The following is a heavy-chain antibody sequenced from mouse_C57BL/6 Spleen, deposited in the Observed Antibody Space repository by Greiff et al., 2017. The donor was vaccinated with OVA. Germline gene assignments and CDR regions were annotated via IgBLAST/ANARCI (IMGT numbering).Heavy chain of an antibody. D-gene: IGHD1-1*01. CDR1: GFTFSSYA. CDR3: ARGGFTTVVKGYCDV. CDR2: ISDGGSYT. V-gene: IGHV5-4*03. Sequence: EVMLVESGGGLVKPGGSLKLTCAASGFTFSSYAMSWVRQTPEKRLEWVATISDGGSYTYYPDNVKGRFTISRDNAKNNLYMQMSHLKSEDTAMYYCARGGFTTVVKGYCDVWGTGTTVTVSS. J-gene: IGHJ1*03.